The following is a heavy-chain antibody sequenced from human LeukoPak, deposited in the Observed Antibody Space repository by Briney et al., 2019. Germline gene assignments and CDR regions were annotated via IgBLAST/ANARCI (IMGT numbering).Heavy chain of an antibody. CDR3: ARETSQKGAHYMDV. Sequence: GSLRLSCAASGFTVSSYYMSWVRQAPGKGLEWVSVIYSDGSTYYADSVRGRFTISRDNSKKTVYLQMNSLRVEDTAVYYCARETSQKGAHYMDVWGKGTTVTISS. CDR2: IYSDGST. CDR1: GFTVSSYY. D-gene: IGHD3-16*01. V-gene: IGHV3-53*01. J-gene: IGHJ6*03.